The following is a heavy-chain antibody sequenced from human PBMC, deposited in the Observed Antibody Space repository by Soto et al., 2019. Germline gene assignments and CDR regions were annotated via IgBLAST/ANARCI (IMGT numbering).Heavy chain of an antibody. Sequence: ASVKVSCKASGYTFTGYYMHWVRQAPGQGLEWMGWINPNSGGTNYAQKFQGRVTMTRDTSISTAYMELSRLRSDDTAVYYCARTQQXPKTYYYDSGGFYYFDYWGQGTLVTVSS. J-gene: IGHJ4*02. CDR2: INPNSGGT. D-gene: IGHD3-22*01. CDR1: GYTFTGYY. CDR3: ARTQQXPKTYYYDSGGFYYFDY. V-gene: IGHV1-2*02.